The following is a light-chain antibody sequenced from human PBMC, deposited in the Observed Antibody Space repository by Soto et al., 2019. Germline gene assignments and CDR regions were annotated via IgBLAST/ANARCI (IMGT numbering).Light chain of an antibody. CDR2: EVS. J-gene: IGLJ1*01. Sequence: QSALTQPASVSGSPGQSITISCTGTSDDVGAFNYVSWYQQHPGKAPKLMIVEVSRRPSGVSNRFSGSKSGNTASLTISGRHAEDEADYYCTSSASSVNYVFGTGTKITVL. V-gene: IGLV2-14*01. CDR1: SDDVGAFNY. CDR3: TSSASSVNYV.